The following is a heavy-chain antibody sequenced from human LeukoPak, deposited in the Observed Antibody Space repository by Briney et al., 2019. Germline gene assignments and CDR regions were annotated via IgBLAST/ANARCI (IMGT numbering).Heavy chain of an antibody. V-gene: IGHV3-7*01. Sequence: GGSLRLSCEASAFTFSSYWMSWVRQAPGKGLEWVANMKEGGGEINYVDSVKGRFTISRDNAKNSLFLQMNSLRVEDTAVYHCARDRGYSTFDYWGQGTLVTVSS. CDR1: AFTFSSYW. CDR2: MKEGGGEI. D-gene: IGHD4-23*01. J-gene: IGHJ4*02. CDR3: ARDRGYSTFDY.